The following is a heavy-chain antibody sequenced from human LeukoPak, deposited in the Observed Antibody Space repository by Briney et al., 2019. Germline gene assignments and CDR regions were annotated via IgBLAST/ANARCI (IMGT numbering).Heavy chain of an antibody. Sequence: SSETLSLTCAVSGGSISGHAYYWDWIRQPPGKGLEWIGTIYYSGTTFYNASLKSRVTISVDTSKNQFSLKLSSVTAADTAVYYCARHPHYDILTGYSFDYWGQGTLVTVSS. CDR1: GGSISGHAYY. CDR3: ARHPHYDILTGYSFDY. J-gene: IGHJ4*02. CDR2: IYYSGTT. D-gene: IGHD3-9*01. V-gene: IGHV4-39*01.